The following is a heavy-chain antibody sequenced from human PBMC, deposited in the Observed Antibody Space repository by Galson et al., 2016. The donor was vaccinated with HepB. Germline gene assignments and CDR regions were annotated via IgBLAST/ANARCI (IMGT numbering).Heavy chain of an antibody. Sequence: SLRLSCAASGFIFNNAWMTWVRQAPGKGLEWVGHIKGKTDGGTTDYAAPVKGRFTISRDNSKNTLYLQMNSLRAEDTAVYYCARSSFIYGDYSPFDYWGQGTLVTVSS. CDR2: IKGKTDGGTT. CDR3: ARSSFIYGDYSPFDY. D-gene: IGHD4-17*01. V-gene: IGHV3-15*01. J-gene: IGHJ4*02. CDR1: GFIFNNAW.